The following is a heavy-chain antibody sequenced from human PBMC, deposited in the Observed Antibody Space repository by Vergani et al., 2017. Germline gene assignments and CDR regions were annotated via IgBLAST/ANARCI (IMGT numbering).Heavy chain of an antibody. J-gene: IGHJ5*02. Sequence: EVQLLESGGGLVQPGGSLRLSCAASGFTFSSYAMSWVRQAPGKGLEWVSAISGSGGSTYYADSVKGRFTISRDNSKNTLYLQMNSLRAEDTAVYYCAKEGGPSDDYGANLFDPWGQGTLVTVSS. CDR3: AKEGGPSDDYGANLFDP. D-gene: IGHD4-17*01. CDR2: ISGSGGST. CDR1: GFTFSSYA. V-gene: IGHV3-23*01.